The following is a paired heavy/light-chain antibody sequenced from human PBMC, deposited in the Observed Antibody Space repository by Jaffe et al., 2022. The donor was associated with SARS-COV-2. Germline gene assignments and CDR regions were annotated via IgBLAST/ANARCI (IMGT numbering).Heavy chain of an antibody. D-gene: IGHD4-17*01. CDR2: IWPDDSNT. V-gene: IGHV5-51*01. J-gene: IGHJ4*02. CDR3: ARPTYGAADY. Sequence: EVQLVQSGAEVKKPGESLKISCKSSGYSFTSNWIGWVRQMPGKGLEWMGIIWPDDSNTKYSPSFQGQVTISVDKSISTAYLQWSSLKASDTAMYYCARPTYGAADYWGQGTLVTVSS. CDR1: GYSFTSNW.
Light chain of an antibody. V-gene: IGLV2-14*01. J-gene: IGLJ2*01. Sequence: QSALTQPASVSGSPGQSITISCTGTSSDVGGYNYVSWYQQHPGKAPKLMIYEVSNRPSGVPDRFSGSKSGNTASLAISGLQAEDEADYYCSSYTTSSTLDVVFGGGTKLTVL. CDR3: SSYTTSSTLDVV. CDR1: SSDVGGYNY. CDR2: EVS.